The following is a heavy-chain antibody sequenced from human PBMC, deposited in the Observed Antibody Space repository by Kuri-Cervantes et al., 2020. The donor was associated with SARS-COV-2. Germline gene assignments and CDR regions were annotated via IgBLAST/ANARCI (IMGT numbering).Heavy chain of an antibody. CDR2: ISYDGSNK. D-gene: IGHD1-26*01. J-gene: IGHJ3*02. Sequence: GESLKISCAASGFTFSSYGMHWVRQAPGKGLEWVAVISYDGSNKYYADSVKGRFTIPRDNSKNTLYLQMNSLRAEDTAVYYCAILGLDAFDIWGQGTMVTVSS. CDR1: GFTFSSYG. CDR3: AILGLDAFDI. V-gene: IGHV3-30*03.